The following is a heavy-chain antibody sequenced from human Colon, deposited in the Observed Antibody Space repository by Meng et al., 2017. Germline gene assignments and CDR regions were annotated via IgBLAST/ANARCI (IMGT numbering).Heavy chain of an antibody. V-gene: IGHV4-31*03. CDR1: GDPVSSNSYY. CDR3: ARDPLAVGPTDRGLDS. Sequence: QVQLQESGPRLVKPSQTLFLTRTVPGDPVSSNSYYWTWIRQHPGTVLEWIGYIYRGGISHYNPSLKSRITMSIDTSKNQFSLQLTSVTAADTAIYYCARDPLAVGPTDRGLDSWGQGTLVTVSS. J-gene: IGHJ4*02. D-gene: IGHD1-26*01. CDR2: IYRGGIS.